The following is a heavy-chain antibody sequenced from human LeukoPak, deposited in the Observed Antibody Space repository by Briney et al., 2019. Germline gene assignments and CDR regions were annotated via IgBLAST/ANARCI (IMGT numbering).Heavy chain of an antibody. CDR2: IYYSGST. D-gene: IGHD3-9*01. V-gene: IGHV4-59*01. CDR1: GGSISSYY. J-gene: IGHJ6*02. CDR3: AREPNYDILTGSAYGMDV. Sequence: SETLSLTCTVSGGSISSYYWSWIRQPPGKGLEWIGYIYYSGSTNYNPPLKSRVTISVDTSKNQFSLKLSSVTAADTAVYYCAREPNYDILTGSAYGMDVWGQGTTVTVSS.